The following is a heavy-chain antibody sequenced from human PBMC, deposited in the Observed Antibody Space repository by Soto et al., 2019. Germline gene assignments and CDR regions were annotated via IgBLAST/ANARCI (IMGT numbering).Heavy chain of an antibody. J-gene: IGHJ4*02. D-gene: IGHD6-19*01. CDR1: GFTFSSYG. Sequence: PGGSLRLSCAASGFTFSSYGMHWVRQAPGKGLEWVAVISYDGSNKYYADSVKGRFTISRDNSKNTLYLQMNSLRAEDTAVYYCAKNRARAVAGSGYFDYWGQGTLVTVSS. CDR3: AKNRARAVAGSGYFDY. V-gene: IGHV3-30*18. CDR2: ISYDGSNK.